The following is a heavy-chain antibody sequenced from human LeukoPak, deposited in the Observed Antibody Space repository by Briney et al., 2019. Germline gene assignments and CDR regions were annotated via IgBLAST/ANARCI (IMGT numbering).Heavy chain of an antibody. V-gene: IGHV4-39*01. Sequence: SETLSLTCIVSGGSISNKDFYWGWIRQPPGKGLEWIGSIYYSGSTYYNPSLKSRVTISVETANNQFSLKLRSVTAADTAVYYCAKRGAGPFDYWGQGTLATVSS. CDR2: IYYSGST. CDR1: GGSISNKDFY. CDR3: AKRGAGPFDY. D-gene: IGHD6-19*01. J-gene: IGHJ4*02.